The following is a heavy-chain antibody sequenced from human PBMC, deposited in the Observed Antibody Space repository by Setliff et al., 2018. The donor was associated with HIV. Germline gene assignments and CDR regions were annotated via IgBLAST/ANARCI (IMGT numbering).Heavy chain of an antibody. D-gene: IGHD6-19*01. J-gene: IGHJ6*03. Sequence: SETLSLTCAVSGASISSSNWWRWVRQTPGKGLEWIGEIHQSGNTNYNPPLKSRLIISVDTSKKQFSLKRRSVTAADTAIYYCARVPGYSSGSSYMEVWGKGTTVTVSS. CDR2: IHQSGNT. CDR1: GASISSSNW. V-gene: IGHV4-4*02. CDR3: ARVPGYSSGSSYMEV.